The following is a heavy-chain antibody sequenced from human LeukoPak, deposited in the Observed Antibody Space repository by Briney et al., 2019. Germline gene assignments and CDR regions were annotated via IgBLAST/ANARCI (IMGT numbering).Heavy chain of an antibody. Sequence: ASVKVSCNASGYTFTGDQIYWLRQAPGQGLEWMGWISAYNGNTNYAQKLQGRVTMTTDTSTSTAYMELRSLRSDDTAVYYCARDPSNTWFDPWGQGTLVTVSS. D-gene: IGHD2/OR15-2a*01. V-gene: IGHV1-18*04. CDR1: GYTFTGDQ. CDR2: ISAYNGNT. J-gene: IGHJ5*02. CDR3: ARDPSNTWFDP.